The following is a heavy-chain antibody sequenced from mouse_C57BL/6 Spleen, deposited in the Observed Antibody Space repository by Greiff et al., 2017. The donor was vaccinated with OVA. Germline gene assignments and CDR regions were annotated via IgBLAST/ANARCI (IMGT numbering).Heavy chain of an antibody. J-gene: IGHJ2*01. CDR2: IYPGSGST. CDR1: GYTFTSYW. CDR3: ASHDSSGYDHYFDD. Sequence: QVHVKQPGAELVKPGASVKMSCKASGYTFTSYWITWVKQRPGQGLEWIGDIYPGSGSTNYTEKFKSKATLTVDTSSSTAYMQLSSLTSENSAFYYCASHDSSGYDHYFDDWGKGTTLTVSS. V-gene: IGHV1-55*01. D-gene: IGHD3-2*02.